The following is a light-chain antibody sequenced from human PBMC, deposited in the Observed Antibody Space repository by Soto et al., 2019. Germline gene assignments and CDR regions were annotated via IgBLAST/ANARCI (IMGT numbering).Light chain of an antibody. CDR2: DDT. V-gene: IGLV3-21*02. CDR1: KIGTKS. CDR3: QVWDRTTDFVV. Sequence: SYELTQPPSVPVAPGQTATFTCGGDKIGTKSVHWHQQKPGQAPVLVVYDDTDRPSGIPERFSGSKSGNTVTLTISRVEAGDEADYYCQVWDRTTDFVVFGGGTKATVL. J-gene: IGLJ2*01.